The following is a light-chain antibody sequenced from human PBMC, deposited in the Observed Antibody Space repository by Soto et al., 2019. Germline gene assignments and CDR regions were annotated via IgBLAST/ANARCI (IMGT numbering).Light chain of an antibody. CDR2: AAS. CDR3: RHYINSQWT. CDR1: QSVSSTY. V-gene: IGKV3-20*01. J-gene: IGKJ1*01. Sequence: EIVLTQSPGTLSLSPGERATLSCRPSQSVSSTYLDWNQQKPDQAPRLLIYAASSRATGIPDRFSGGASAXDFXXXIXXMXPEDFAVYYCRHYINSQWTFGQGTKVEIK.